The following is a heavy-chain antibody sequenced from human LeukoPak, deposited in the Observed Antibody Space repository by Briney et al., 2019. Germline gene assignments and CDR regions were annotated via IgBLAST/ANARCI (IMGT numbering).Heavy chain of an antibody. J-gene: IGHJ4*02. D-gene: IGHD6-13*01. CDR2: IIPILGIA. V-gene: IGHV1-69*04. Sequence: SSVKVSCKASGGTFSSYAISWVRQAPGQGLEWMGRIIPILGIANYAQKFQGRVTITADKSTSTAYMELSSLRSEDTAVYYCARVDSSWYGSFDYWGQGTLVTVSS. CDR1: GGTFSSYA. CDR3: ARVDSSWYGSFDY.